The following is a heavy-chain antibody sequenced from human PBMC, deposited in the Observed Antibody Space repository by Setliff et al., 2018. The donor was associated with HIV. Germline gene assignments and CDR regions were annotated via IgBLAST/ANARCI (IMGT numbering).Heavy chain of an antibody. D-gene: IGHD1-1*01. CDR2: IKQDESEI. CDR3: ASARIPTGGTSTSCDY. V-gene: IGHV3-7*01. CDR1: GGSISSSSYY. Sequence: ETLSLTCTVSGGSISSSSYYWGWIRQPPGKGLEWLANIKQDESEIYYVDSVRGRFTVSRDNSKNTVYLQVDSLRPEDTAVYYCASARIPTGGTSTSCDYWGQGTLVTVSS. J-gene: IGHJ4*02.